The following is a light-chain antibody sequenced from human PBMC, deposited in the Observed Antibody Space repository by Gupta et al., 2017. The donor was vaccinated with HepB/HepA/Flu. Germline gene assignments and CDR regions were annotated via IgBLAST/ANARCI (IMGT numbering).Light chain of an antibody. J-gene: IGLJ3*02. CDR3: ASWDDRLDGPV. CDR2: SNR. CDR1: SSNVGSNT. V-gene: IGLV1-44*01. Sequence: QSMLTQPPSASGTPGQRVTISCFGSSSNVGSNTVNWYQHPPGTAPKVLIYSNRERPSGVPDRFSGSKSGTSASLAISGLQSGDEADYYCASWDDRLDGPVFGGGTKVT.